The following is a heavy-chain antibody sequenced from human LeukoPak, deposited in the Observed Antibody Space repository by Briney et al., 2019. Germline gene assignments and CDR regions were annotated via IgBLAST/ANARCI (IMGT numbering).Heavy chain of an antibody. CDR3: ARDQGERFFDY. Sequence: GGSLRLSCAASGFTFSSYSMNWVRQAPGKGLEWVSSISSSSSYIYYADSVKGRFTISRDNSKNTLYLQMNSLRAEDTAVYYCARDQGERFFDYWGQGTLVTVSS. CDR1: GFTFSSYS. J-gene: IGHJ4*02. V-gene: IGHV3-21*01. CDR2: ISSSSSYI.